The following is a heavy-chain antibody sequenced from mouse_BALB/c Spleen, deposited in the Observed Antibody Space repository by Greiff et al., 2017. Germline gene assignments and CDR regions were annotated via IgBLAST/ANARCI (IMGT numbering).Heavy chain of an antibody. CDR2: INPYNDGT. CDR3: ARSGPVVDYYAMDY. V-gene: IGHV1-14*01. CDR1: GYTFTSYV. D-gene: IGHD1-1*01. Sequence: VQLQQSGPELVKPGASVKMSCKASGYTFTSYVMHWVKQKPGQGLEWIGYINPYNDGTKYNEKFKGKATLTSDKSSSTAYMELSSLTSEDSAVYYCARSGPVVDYYAMDYWGQGTSVTVSS. J-gene: IGHJ4*01.